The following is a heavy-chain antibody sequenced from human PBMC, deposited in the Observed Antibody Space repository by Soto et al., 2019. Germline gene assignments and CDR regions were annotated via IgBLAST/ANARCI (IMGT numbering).Heavy chain of an antibody. V-gene: IGHV4-59*01. CDR1: GGLIRTSY. J-gene: IGHJ3*02. Sequence: QTLCHTCTVSGGLIRTSYWSWIRQPPGKGLEWIGYTYNSGSTNYNPSLKSRVTISVDTSKNQFSLHLSSVTAVDTAVYYCARDAFDIWGQGTMVT. CDR3: ARDAFDI. CDR2: TYNSGST.